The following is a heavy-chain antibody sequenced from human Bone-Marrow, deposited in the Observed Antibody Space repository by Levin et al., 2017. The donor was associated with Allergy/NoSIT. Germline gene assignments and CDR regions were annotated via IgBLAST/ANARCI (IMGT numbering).Heavy chain of an antibody. CDR3: ARVSGATVFDY. D-gene: IGHD3-10*01. J-gene: IGHJ4*02. V-gene: IGHV4-30-2*01. Sequence: SCAVSGGPISGGGYSWSWIRQPPGKGLEWIGYMYHSGTTHYNPSLKSRATISVDKTTNQFSLNVTSATAADTAIYYCARVSGATVFDYWGQGILVTVSS. CDR1: GGPISGGGYS. CDR2: MYHSGTT.